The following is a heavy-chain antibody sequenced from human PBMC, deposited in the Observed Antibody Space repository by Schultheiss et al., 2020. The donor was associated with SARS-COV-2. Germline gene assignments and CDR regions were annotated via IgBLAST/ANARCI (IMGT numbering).Heavy chain of an antibody. Sequence: SETLSLTCAVYGGSFSGYYWSWIRQPPGKGLEWIGSIYHSGSAYYDLSLKSRVTISVDTSKNQFSLKLSSVTAADTAVYYCARRPAAWYCSSTSCGEDYWGQGTLVTVSS. V-gene: IGHV4-34*01. CDR2: IYHSGSA. D-gene: IGHD2-2*01. CDR1: GGSFSGYY. CDR3: ARRPAAWYCSSTSCGEDY. J-gene: IGHJ4*02.